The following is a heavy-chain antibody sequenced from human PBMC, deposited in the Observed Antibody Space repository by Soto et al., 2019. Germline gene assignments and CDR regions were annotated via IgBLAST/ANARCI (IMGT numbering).Heavy chain of an antibody. CDR2: INHSGST. CDR1: GGSFSCYY. V-gene: IGHV4-34*01. J-gene: IGHJ4*02. CDR3: ARGGYSHDY. Sequence: SETLSLTCAVYGGSFSCYYWSWIRQPPGKGLEWIGEINHSGSTNYNPSLKSRVTISVDTSKNQFSLKLSSVTAADTAVYYCARGGYSHDYWGQGTLVTVSS. D-gene: IGHD6-13*01.